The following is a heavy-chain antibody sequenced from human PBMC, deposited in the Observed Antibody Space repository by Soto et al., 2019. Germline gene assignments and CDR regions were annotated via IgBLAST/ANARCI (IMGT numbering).Heavy chain of an antibody. J-gene: IGHJ4*02. CDR2: VYYNGST. CDR3: ARTRGRGQWRDFYFDF. V-gene: IGHV4-59*12. CDR1: GGPIAPFY. Sequence: SETLSLTCTVSGGPIAPFYWTWIRQSPGKGLESIGYVYYNGSTNYNPALKGRVTISLDTSKSQFSLRLSSVTAADTAVYYCARTRGRGQWRDFYFDFWGQESLVTVSS. D-gene: IGHD6-19*01.